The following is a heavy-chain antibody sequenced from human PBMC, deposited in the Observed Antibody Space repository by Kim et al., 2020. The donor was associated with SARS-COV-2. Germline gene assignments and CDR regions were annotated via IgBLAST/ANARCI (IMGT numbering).Heavy chain of an antibody. V-gene: IGHV6-1*01. CDR2: TYYRSKWYN. CDR1: GDSVSSNSAA. CDR3: ARGAPPPPPGYSRSWYLGRTPYYVDY. D-gene: IGHD6-13*01. J-gene: IGHJ4*02. Sequence: SQTLSLTCAISGDSVSSNSAAWNWIRQSPSRGLEWLGRTYYRSKWYNDYAVSVKSRITINPDTSKNQFSLQLNSVTPEDTAVYYCARGAPPPPPGYSRSWYLGRTPYYVDYWVQGTLVTVSA.